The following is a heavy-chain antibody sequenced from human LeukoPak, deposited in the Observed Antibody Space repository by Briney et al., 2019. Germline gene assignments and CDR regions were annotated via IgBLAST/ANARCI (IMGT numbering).Heavy chain of an antibody. CDR3: ARVGLYSGSAWFDP. V-gene: IGHV4-59*12. CDR1: GGSISSYY. D-gene: IGHD1-26*01. Sequence: SETLSLTCTVSGGSISSYYWSWIRQPPGKGLEWIGYIYYSGSTNYNPSLKSRVTISVDTSKNQFSLKLSSVTAADTAVYYCARVGLYSGSAWFDPWGQGTLVTVSS. CDR2: IYYSGST. J-gene: IGHJ5*02.